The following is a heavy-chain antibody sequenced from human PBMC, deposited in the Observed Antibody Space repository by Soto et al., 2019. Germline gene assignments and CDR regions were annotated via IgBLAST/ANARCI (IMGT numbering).Heavy chain of an antibody. D-gene: IGHD6-13*01. J-gene: IGHJ6*02. V-gene: IGHV4-61*01. CDR2: IYYSGST. Sequence: SETLSVTCTVSGGSVSSGSYYWSWIRQPPGKGLEWIGYIYYSGSTNYNPSLKSRVTISVDTSKNQFSLKLSSVTAADTAVYYCARDVRFGIAAAGKTYYYYYYGMDVWGQGTTVTVSS. CDR3: ARDVRFGIAAAGKTYYYYYYGMDV. CDR1: GGSVSSGSYY.